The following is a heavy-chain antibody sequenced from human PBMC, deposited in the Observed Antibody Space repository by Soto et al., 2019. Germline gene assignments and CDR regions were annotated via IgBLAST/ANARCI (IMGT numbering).Heavy chain of an antibody. CDR3: ARVPSTVTTLVTYYYYMDV. CDR1: GYTFTNYD. CDR2: MNPKSGNT. V-gene: IGHV1-8*01. D-gene: IGHD4-17*01. Sequence: QVQLVQSGAEVKKPGASVKVSCKASGYTFTNYDINWVRQTAGQGLEWMGWMNPKSGNTGYAQKFQGRVPMTRDTSISTAYMELSSLISEDTAVYYCARVPSTVTTLVTYYYYMDVWGKGTTVTVSS. J-gene: IGHJ6*03.